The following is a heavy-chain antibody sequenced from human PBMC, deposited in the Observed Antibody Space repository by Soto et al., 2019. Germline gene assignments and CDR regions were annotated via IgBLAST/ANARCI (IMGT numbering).Heavy chain of an antibody. J-gene: IGHJ5*02. D-gene: IGHD5-18*01. CDR1: GFTFNIYA. Sequence: GGPQRLSCAASGFTFNIYAMSWVRQAPGKGLEWVSSISGGGGSTYYADSVKGRFTISRDNSKDTLYLQMNSLRAEDTAVYYCAKDKAGYNYSPNWFDPWGQGTLVTVSS. CDR3: AKDKAGYNYSPNWFDP. V-gene: IGHV3-23*01. CDR2: ISGGGGST.